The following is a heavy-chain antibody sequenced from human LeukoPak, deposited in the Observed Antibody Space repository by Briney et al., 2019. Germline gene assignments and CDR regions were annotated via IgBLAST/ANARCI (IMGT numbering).Heavy chain of an antibody. V-gene: IGHV4-30-2*01. CDR3: ARRSIAVAFDY. CDR2: IYHSGST. D-gene: IGHD6-19*01. CDR1: GGSISSGGYS. Sequence: ASQTLSLTCAVSGGSISSGGYSWSWIRQPPGKGLEWIGYIYHSGSTYYNPSLKSRVTISVDRSKNQFSLKLSSVTAADTAVYYCARRSIAVAFDYXXXGTLVTVXS. J-gene: IGHJ4*01.